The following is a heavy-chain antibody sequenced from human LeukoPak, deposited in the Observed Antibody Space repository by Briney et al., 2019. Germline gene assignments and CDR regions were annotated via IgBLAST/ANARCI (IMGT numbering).Heavy chain of an antibody. J-gene: IGHJ6*02. Sequence: QPGRSLRLSCAASGFTFSSYAMHWVRQAPGKGLEWVAVISYDGSNKYYADSVKGRFTISRDNSKNTLYLQMNSLRADDTAVYYCARDRGGWKGPYYYYGMDVWGQGTTVTVSS. CDR2: ISYDGSNK. D-gene: IGHD1-1*01. V-gene: IGHV3-30-3*01. CDR1: GFTFSSYA. CDR3: ARDRGGWKGPYYYYGMDV.